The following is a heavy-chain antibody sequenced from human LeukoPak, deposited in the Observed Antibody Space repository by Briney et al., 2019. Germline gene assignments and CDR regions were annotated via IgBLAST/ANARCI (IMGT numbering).Heavy chain of an antibody. Sequence: SETLSLTCTVSGGSISSGGYYWSWIRQHPGKGLEWIGYIYYSGSTYYNPSLKSRVTISVDTSKNQFSLKLSSVTAADTAVYYCARTNGVGYCCSTSCRGLYYYYGMDVWGQGTTVTVSS. CDR2: IYYSGST. D-gene: IGHD2-2*01. J-gene: IGHJ6*02. CDR1: GGSISSGGYY. V-gene: IGHV4-31*03. CDR3: ARTNGVGYCCSTSCRGLYYYYGMDV.